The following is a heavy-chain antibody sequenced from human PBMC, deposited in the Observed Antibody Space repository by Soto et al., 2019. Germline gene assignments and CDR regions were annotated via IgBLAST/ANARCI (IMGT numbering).Heavy chain of an antibody. CDR3: ARDRRDGDQGYFQH. Sequence: QVQLVESGGGVVQPGRSLRLSCAASGFTFSSYGMHWVRQAPGKGLEWVAVIWYDGSNKYYADSGKGRFTISRDNSKNTLHLQRNSLSAEDTAVYYCARDRRDGDQGYFQHWGQGTLVTVSS. V-gene: IGHV3-33*01. D-gene: IGHD4-17*01. CDR2: IWYDGSNK. J-gene: IGHJ1*01. CDR1: GFTFSSYG.